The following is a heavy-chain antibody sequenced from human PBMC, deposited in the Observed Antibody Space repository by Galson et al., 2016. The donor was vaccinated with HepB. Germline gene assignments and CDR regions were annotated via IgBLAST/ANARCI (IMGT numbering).Heavy chain of an antibody. V-gene: IGHV4-4*02. Sequence: SETLSLTCAVSGASISDSNWWTWVRQVPGKGLEWIGEIYHTGTSNNNPFLNSRFTLSVDKSRNQFSLNVTSVTAADTDVYYCARAAIIPGARMVFDPWGQGILVTVSS. CDR1: GASISDSNW. CDR2: IYHTGTS. J-gene: IGHJ5*02. CDR3: ARAAIIPGARMVFDP. D-gene: IGHD2-2*01.